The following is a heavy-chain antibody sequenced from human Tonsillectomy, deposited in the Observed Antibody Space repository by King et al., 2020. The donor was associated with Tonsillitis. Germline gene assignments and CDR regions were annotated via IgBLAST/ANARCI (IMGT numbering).Heavy chain of an antibody. Sequence: VQLVESGGGLVQPGGSLRLSCAASGFTFTTYWMTWVRQAPGKGLEWVANVDHDGSQKYYVDSVSGRFTIPRDNAKNSLNLQMNSLRVEDTAVYFCARVKRTSWGTHNYGMDVWGQGTTVTVSS. V-gene: IGHV3-7*04. D-gene: IGHD2/OR15-2a*01. CDR1: GFTFTTYW. CDR3: ARVKRTSWGTHNYGMDV. CDR2: VDHDGSQK. J-gene: IGHJ6*02.